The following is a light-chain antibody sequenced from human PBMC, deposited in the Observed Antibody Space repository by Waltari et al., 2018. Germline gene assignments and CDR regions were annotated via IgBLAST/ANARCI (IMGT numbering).Light chain of an antibody. CDR2: DVT. J-gene: IGLJ1*01. CDR3: SSYTTSISYV. Sequence: QSALTHPASVSGSPGQPITISCTGTSSDLVVYNLASWYQQHPGKAPKLLIYDVTNRPSGVSDRFPGSKSDYTASLTISGLQAEDEADYYCSSYTTSISYVFGTGTRVTVL. V-gene: IGLV2-14*03. CDR1: SSDLVVYNL.